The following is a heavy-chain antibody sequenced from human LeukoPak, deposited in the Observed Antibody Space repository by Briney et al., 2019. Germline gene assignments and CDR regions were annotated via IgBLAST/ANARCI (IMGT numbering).Heavy chain of an antibody. CDR3: ARVPSMIRGVVNYGMDV. Sequence: ASVKVSCKASGYIFTGYFMHWVRQAPGQGLEWMGWINPNSGDTKYAQRFQGRVTMTRDTSINTAYMELRRLTSDDTAVYYCARVPSMIRGVVNYGMDVWGQGTTLTVSS. J-gene: IGHJ6*02. CDR2: INPNSGDT. D-gene: IGHD3-10*01. V-gene: IGHV1-2*02. CDR1: GYIFTGYF.